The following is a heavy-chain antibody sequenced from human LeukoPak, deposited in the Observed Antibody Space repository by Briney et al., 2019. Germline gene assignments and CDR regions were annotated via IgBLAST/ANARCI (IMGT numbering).Heavy chain of an antibody. D-gene: IGHD4-17*01. Sequence: ASVKVSFKASGYTFTVYYMHWVRQAPGQGLEWMGWINPNSGGTNYAQKFQGRVTMTRDTSISTAYMELSRLRSDDTAVYYCARDYGDYGSWYAFDIWGQGTMVTVSS. V-gene: IGHV1-2*02. CDR3: ARDYGDYGSWYAFDI. J-gene: IGHJ3*02. CDR2: INPNSGGT. CDR1: GYTFTVYY.